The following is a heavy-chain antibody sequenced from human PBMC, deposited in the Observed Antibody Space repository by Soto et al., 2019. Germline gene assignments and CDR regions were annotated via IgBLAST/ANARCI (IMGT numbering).Heavy chain of an antibody. CDR3: ARRSRRDYYFWSGYYKYYYYGTDV. V-gene: IGHV1-8*01. CDR1: GDTFTSYD. Sequence: ASVKVSCKASGDTFTSYDINWVRQATGQELEWMGWLNPTSGNTGYALKLQGRVTMTRNTSISTAYMELSSLRSEDTAVYYCARRSRRDYYFWSGYYKYYYYGTDVWAQGTTVTVSS. CDR2: LNPTSGNT. J-gene: IGHJ6*02. D-gene: IGHD3-3*01.